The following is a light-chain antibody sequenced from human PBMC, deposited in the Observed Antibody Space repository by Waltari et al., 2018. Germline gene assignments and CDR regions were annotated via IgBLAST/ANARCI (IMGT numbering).Light chain of an antibody. Sequence: QSALTQPASASGSPGQSITIPCTGTSSDVGSYNLVSWYQQHPGKAPKLMIYEVSKRPSGVSNRFSGSKSGNTASLTISGLQAEDEADYYCCSYAGSSTVFGTGTKVTVL. J-gene: IGLJ1*01. CDR2: EVS. V-gene: IGLV2-23*02. CDR1: SSDVGSYNL. CDR3: CSYAGSSTV.